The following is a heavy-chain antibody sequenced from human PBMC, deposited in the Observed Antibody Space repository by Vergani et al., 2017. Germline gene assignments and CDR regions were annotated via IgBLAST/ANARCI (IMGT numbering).Heavy chain of an antibody. CDR2: INTNTGNP. J-gene: IGHJ6*02. D-gene: IGHD3-10*01. CDR1: GYTFTSYA. Sequence: QVQLVQSGSELKKPGASVKVSCTASGYTFTSYAMNWVRQAPGEGLEWMGWINTNTGNPTYSQGFTGRFVFSLDTSVSTAYLQISSLKAEDTAVYYCARGRRGSGTLPYYNYYGMDVWGQGTTVTVSS. V-gene: IGHV7-4-1*02. CDR3: ARGRRGSGTLPYYNYYGMDV.